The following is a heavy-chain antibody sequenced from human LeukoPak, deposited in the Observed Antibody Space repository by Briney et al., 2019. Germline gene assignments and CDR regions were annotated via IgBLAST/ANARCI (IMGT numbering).Heavy chain of an antibody. D-gene: IGHD2-8*01. J-gene: IGHJ4*02. Sequence: ASVKVSCKASGYTFTGYYMHWVRQAPGQGLEWMGWINPNSGGTNYAQKFQGRVTMTRDTSISTAYMELSRLRSDDTAVYYCARSPRYCTNGVCSHFDYWGQGTLVTVSS. V-gene: IGHV1-2*02. CDR1: GYTFTGYY. CDR3: ARSPRYCTNGVCSHFDY. CDR2: INPNSGGT.